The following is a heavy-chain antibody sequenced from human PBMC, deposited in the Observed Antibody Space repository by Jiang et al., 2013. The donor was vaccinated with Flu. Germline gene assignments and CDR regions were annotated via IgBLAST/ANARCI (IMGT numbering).Heavy chain of an antibody. V-gene: IGHV3-33*05. Sequence: DISYDGSEKYYADSVKGRFTISRDNSKNTLSLQMNSLKVEDTAVYYCARGEFCTTTSCYGSPFDYWGQGTLVTVSS. D-gene: IGHD2-2*01. CDR3: ARGEFCTTTSCYGSPFDY. CDR2: ISYDGSEK. J-gene: IGHJ4*02.